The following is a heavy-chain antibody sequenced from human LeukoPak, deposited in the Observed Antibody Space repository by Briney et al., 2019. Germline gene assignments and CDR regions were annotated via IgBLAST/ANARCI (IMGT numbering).Heavy chain of an antibody. CDR3: AKGMGGSSWLPDY. CDR1: GFTFSTYG. CDR2: ISGRADLT. Sequence: GETLRLSCAASGFTFSTYGITWVRQAPGKGLEWVSAISGRADLTFYADSVKGRFTISRDNSKNTLYLQMNSLRTEDTALYYCAKGMGGSSWLPDYWGQGTLVTVSS. D-gene: IGHD6-13*01. J-gene: IGHJ4*02. V-gene: IGHV3-23*01.